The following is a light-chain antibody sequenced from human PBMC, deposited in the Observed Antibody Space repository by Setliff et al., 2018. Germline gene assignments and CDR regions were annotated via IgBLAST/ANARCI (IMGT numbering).Light chain of an antibody. CDR2: DVS. CDR3: SSYTSYTVL. CDR1: GRDVVGYNY. J-gene: IGLJ2*01. V-gene: IGLV2-14*03. Sequence: QSVLTQPASVSGSPGQSITISCTGTGRDVVGYNYVSWYQQHPGKAPKLMIYDVSNRPSGVSNRFSGSKSGNTASLTISGLQAEDEADYYCSSYTSYTVLFGGGTKVTVL.